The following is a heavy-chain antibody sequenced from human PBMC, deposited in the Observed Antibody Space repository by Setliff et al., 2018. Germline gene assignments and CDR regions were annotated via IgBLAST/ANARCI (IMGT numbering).Heavy chain of an antibody. Sequence: ASVKVSCKASGYTFTGYYMHWVRQAPGQGLEWTGWINPNSDGTNCAQKFEGWVTMTRETSISTAYMELSRLRSDDTAVYYCARSGWLREYYFDYWGQGTLVTVSS. D-gene: IGHD5-12*01. CDR3: ARSGWLREYYFDY. J-gene: IGHJ4*02. CDR1: GYTFTGYY. CDR2: INPNSDGT. V-gene: IGHV1-2*04.